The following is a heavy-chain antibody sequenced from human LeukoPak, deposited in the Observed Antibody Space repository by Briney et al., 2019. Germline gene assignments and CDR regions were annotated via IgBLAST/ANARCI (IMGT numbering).Heavy chain of an antibody. CDR2: ISSSSSYT. J-gene: IGHJ4*02. CDR3: ARLLLLWFGEYAPFDY. D-gene: IGHD3-10*01. V-gene: IGHV3-11*06. Sequence: KPGESLRLSCAASGFTFSDYYMSWIRQAPGKGLEWVSYISSSSSYTNYADSVKGRFTISRDNAKNSLYLQMNSLRAEDTAVYYCARLLLLWFGEYAPFDYWGQGTLVTVSS. CDR1: GFTFSDYY.